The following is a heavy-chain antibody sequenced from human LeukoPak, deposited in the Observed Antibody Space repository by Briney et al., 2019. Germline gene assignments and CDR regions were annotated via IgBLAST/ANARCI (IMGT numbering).Heavy chain of an antibody. CDR2: ISTSDRRV. D-gene: IGHD4-23*01. J-gene: IGHJ3*01. V-gene: IGHV3-11*04. Sequence: GGSLRLSCIGSGFTFSDRYMAWIRQRPGKGLEWLSYISTSDRRVYLADSVKGRFTVSRDDARKSLFLQTNSLRPDDTAVYYCARDRAVGASDSYDLWGPGTMVIVSS. CDR3: ARDRAVGASDSYDL. CDR1: GFTFSDRY.